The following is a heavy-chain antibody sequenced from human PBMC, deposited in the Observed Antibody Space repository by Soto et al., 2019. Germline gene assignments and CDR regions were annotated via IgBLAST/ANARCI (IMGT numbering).Heavy chain of an antibody. V-gene: IGHV3-9*01. CDR3: GKDMGYGSSSTFDY. CDR2: ISRNSGTI. D-gene: IGHD6-6*01. J-gene: IGHJ4*02. CDR1: GFTFEDYV. Sequence: GGSLGLACVVSGFTFEDYVVHWVRQAPGKGLEWVSGISRNSGTIEYADSVKGRFTVSRDNAKNSLYLQMDSLRAEDTALYYGGKDMGYGSSSTFDYWGQGTLVTVSS.